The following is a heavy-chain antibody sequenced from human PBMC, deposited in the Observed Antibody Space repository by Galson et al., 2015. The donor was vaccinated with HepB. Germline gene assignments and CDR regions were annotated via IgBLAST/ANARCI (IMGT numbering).Heavy chain of an antibody. D-gene: IGHD6-6*01. Sequence: CAISGDSVSSNNAAWNWIRQSPSRGLEWLGRTHYRSKWYNDYAVSVKSRITINPDTSKNQFSLQLNSVTPEDTAVYYCAGEYSSSSGSWFDPWGQGTLVTVSS. J-gene: IGHJ5*02. CDR1: GDSVSSNNAA. V-gene: IGHV6-1*01. CDR3: AGEYSSSSGSWFDP. CDR2: THYRSKWYN.